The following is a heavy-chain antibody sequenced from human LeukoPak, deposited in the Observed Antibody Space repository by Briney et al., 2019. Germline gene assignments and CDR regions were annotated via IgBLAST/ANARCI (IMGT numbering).Heavy chain of an antibody. J-gene: IGHJ4*02. CDR1: GGSISSSSYY. D-gene: IGHD5-18*01. CDR3: ARDGAPWIQLSQGRYYFDY. V-gene: IGHV4-39*07. Sequence: SETQSLTCTVSGGSISSSSYYWGWIRQPPGKGLEWIGSIYYSGSTYYNPSLKSRVTISVDTSKNQFSLKLSSVTAADTAVYYCARDGAPWIQLSQGRYYFDYWGQGTLVTVSS. CDR2: IYYSGST.